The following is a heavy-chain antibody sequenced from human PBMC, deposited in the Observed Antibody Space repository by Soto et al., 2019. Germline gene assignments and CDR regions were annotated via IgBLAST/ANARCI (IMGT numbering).Heavy chain of an antibody. V-gene: IGHV3-11*03. CDR1: GFNFSDYY. D-gene: IGHD6-13*01. CDR2: ISSSSSYT. Sequence: GGSLRLSCAASGFNFSDYYMSWIRQAPGKGLEWVSYISSSSSYTNYADSVKGRFTISRDNAKNSLYLQMNSLRAEDTAMYYCATCLTHKAGTPDYWGQGTLVTVSS. CDR3: ATCLTHKAGTPDY. J-gene: IGHJ4*02.